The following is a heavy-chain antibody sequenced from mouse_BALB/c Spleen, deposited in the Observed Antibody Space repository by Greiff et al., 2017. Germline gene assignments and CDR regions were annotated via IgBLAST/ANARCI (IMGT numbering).Heavy chain of an antibody. D-gene: IGHD4-1*01. CDR1: GFTFSDYY. J-gene: IGHJ3*01. V-gene: IGHV5-4*02. Sequence: EVMLVESGGGLVKPGGSLKLSCAASGFTFSDYYMYWVRQTPEKRLEWVATISDGGSYTYYPDSVKGRFTISRDNAKNNLYLQMSSLKSEDTAMYYCARDLKLGRFAYWGQGTLVTVSA. CDR2: ISDGGSYT. CDR3: ARDLKLGRFAY.